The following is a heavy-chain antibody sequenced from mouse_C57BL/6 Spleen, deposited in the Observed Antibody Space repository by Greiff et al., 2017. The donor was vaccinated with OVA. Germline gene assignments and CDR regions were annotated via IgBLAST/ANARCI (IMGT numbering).Heavy chain of an antibody. Sequence: VKLMESGAELARPGASVKLSCKASGYTFTSYGISWVKQRTGQGLEWIGEIYPRSGNTYYNEKFKGKATLTADKSSSTAYMELRSLTSEDSAVYFCARYDYDATDWYFDVWGTGTTVTVSS. J-gene: IGHJ1*03. V-gene: IGHV1-81*01. CDR2: IYPRSGNT. D-gene: IGHD2-4*01. CDR1: GYTFTSYG. CDR3: ARYDYDATDWYFDV.